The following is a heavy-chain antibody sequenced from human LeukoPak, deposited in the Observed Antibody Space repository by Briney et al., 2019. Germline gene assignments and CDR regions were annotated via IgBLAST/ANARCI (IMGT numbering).Heavy chain of an antibody. J-gene: IGHJ4*02. CDR1: GFTFSSNY. D-gene: IGHD6-13*01. CDR3: ARWGQQLGIDF. CDR2: IYSGGST. Sequence: PGGSLRLSCAASGFTFSSNYMTWVRQAPGKGLEWVSVIYSGGSTYYADSVKGRFTISRDNAKNSLYLQMNSLRDEDTAVYYCARWGQQLGIDFWGQGTLVTVSS. V-gene: IGHV3-53*01.